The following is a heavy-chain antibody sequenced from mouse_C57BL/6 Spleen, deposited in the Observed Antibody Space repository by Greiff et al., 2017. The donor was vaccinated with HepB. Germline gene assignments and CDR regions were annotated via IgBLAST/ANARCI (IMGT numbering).Heavy chain of an antibody. V-gene: IGHV1-15*01. CDR1: GYTFTDYE. CDR3: TRVHSNSFAY. CDR2: IDPETGGT. J-gene: IGHJ3*01. D-gene: IGHD2-5*01. Sequence: QVQLQQSGAELVRPGASVTLSCKASGYTFTDYEMHWVKQTPVHGLEWIGAIDPETGGTAYNQKFKGKAILTADKSSSTAYMELRSLTSEDSAVYYCTRVHSNSFAYWGQGTLVTVSA.